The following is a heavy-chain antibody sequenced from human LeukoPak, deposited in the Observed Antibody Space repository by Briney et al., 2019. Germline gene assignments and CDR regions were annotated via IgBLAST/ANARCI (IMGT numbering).Heavy chain of an antibody. CDR3: AKRIQSALATGY. J-gene: IGHJ4*02. D-gene: IGHD5-18*01. CDR2: INGSGGST. V-gene: IGHV3-23*01. CDR1: GFTLSSYE. Sequence: QPGGSLRLSCIASGFTLSSYEMSWVRQAPGKGLEWVSDINGSGGSTYYADSVKGRFTISRDNSKNTLYLQMNSLRAEDTAVYYCAKRIQSALATGYWGQGTLVTVSS.